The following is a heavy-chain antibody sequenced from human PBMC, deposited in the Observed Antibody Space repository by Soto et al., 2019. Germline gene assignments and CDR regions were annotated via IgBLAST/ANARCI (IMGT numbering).Heavy chain of an antibody. D-gene: IGHD2-8*02. CDR1: GYSFTSYG. V-gene: IGHV1-18*01. CDR2: ISPYNVRT. Sequence: QVQLVQSGTEVEKPGASVKVSCKASGYSFTSYGIAWVRQVPGQGPEWMGWISPYNVRTNYAQNVKGRVVMTTEISTNTVYLELRSLRSDDTAMYYCGRCRTDSYAMDVWGQGTTVTVSS. CDR3: GRCRTDSYAMDV. J-gene: IGHJ6*02.